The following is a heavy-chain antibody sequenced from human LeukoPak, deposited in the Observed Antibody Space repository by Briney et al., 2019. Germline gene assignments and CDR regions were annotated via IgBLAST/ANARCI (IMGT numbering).Heavy chain of an antibody. D-gene: IGHD3-10*01. CDR3: AKSNGYGLVDI. Sequence: SETLSLTCTVSGGSINSYYWTWIRQPPGKGLEWIGNIYNSGNTNYNPSLKSRVTMSVDTSTNQFSLKLTSVTAADTAVYYCAKSNGYGLVDIWGQGTMVTVSS. V-gene: IGHV4-59*12. J-gene: IGHJ3*02. CDR1: GGSINSYY. CDR2: IYNSGNT.